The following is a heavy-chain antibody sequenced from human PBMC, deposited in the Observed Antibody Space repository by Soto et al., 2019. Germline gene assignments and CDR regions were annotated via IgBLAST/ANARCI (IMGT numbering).Heavy chain of an antibody. CDR1: GGSINNYF. J-gene: IGHJ4*02. CDR2: IYYSGDT. Sequence: SETLSITCTVSGGSINNYFWSWVRQPPGKELEWIAFIYYSGDTNYNPSLKSRVSISIDTSKNQFSLKVSSVTAADTAVYYCARHLDGSGWPLDYWGQGTLVTVFS. CDR3: ARHLDGSGWPLDY. D-gene: IGHD6-19*01. V-gene: IGHV4-59*08.